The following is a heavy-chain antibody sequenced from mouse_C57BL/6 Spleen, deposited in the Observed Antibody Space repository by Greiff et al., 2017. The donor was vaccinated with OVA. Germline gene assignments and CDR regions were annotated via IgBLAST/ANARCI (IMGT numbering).Heavy chain of an antibody. D-gene: IGHD2-2*01. CDR2: INPNNGGN. Sequence: EVQLQQSGPELVKPGASVKISCKASGYTFTDYYMNWVKQSHGKSLEWIGDINPNNGGNSYNQKLKGKATLTVDKSSSTAYMELRILTSEDSAVYICAGCDGYDDWYFGVWGTVATVTVSS. CDR1: GYTFTDYY. J-gene: IGHJ1*03. CDR3: AGCDGYDDWYFGV. V-gene: IGHV1-26*01.